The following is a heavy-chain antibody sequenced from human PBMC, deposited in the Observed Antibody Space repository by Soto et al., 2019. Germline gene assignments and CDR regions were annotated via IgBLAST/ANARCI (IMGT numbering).Heavy chain of an antibody. D-gene: IGHD2-21*02. Sequence: ASVKVSCKASGYTFTSYGISWVRQAPGQGLEWMGWISAYNSNTNYAQKLQGRVTMTTDTSTSTAYMELRSLRSDDTAVYYCARDTPYCGGDCYSPLYYYYYGMDVWGQGTTVTVSS. CDR1: GYTFTSYG. J-gene: IGHJ6*02. V-gene: IGHV1-18*01. CDR2: ISAYNSNT. CDR3: ARDTPYCGGDCYSPLYYYYYGMDV.